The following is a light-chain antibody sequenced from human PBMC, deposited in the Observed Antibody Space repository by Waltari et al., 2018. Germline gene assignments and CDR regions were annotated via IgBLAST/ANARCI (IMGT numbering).Light chain of an antibody. Sequence: QSVLTQPPSVSGTPGQRVSLPCSGSSSNIGSKSVNWYQQVPGTAPKLLIYSNNQRPSGVPDRFSGSKSGTSASLAISGLQSEDEADYYCATWDDSLNGLFGGGTKLTVL. V-gene: IGLV1-44*01. CDR3: ATWDDSLNGL. J-gene: IGLJ2*01. CDR1: SSNIGSKS. CDR2: SNN.